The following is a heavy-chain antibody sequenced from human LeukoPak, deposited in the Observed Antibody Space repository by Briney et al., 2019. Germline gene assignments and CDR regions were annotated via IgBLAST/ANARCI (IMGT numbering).Heavy chain of an antibody. CDR1: GFSFSGYA. CDR2: ITGPGEGP. D-gene: IGHD6-19*01. J-gene: IGHJ4*02. CDR3: ANRIYGWYYIDY. V-gene: IGHV3-23*01. Sequence: GGSLRRSCAASGFSFSGYAMSWVREAPGKGLEWVSAITGPGEGPFYADSVKDRFTISRDNSKDTLYLDMHSLTAEDTAVYFCANRIYGWYYIDYWGRGTLVTLSS.